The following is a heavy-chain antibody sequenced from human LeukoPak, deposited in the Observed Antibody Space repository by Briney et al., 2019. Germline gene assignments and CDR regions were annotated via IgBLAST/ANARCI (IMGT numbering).Heavy chain of an antibody. CDR3: ARGSDSLYGYNTRNCFDT. J-gene: IGHJ5*02. CDR1: GFSFSSYE. D-gene: IGHD3-9*01. Sequence: GGSLRLSCAASGFSFSSYEMNWVRQAPGKGLEWVSFINSSGRTIYYADFVKGRSTISRDNAKNSMYLQVNGLRVEDKAVSLSARGSDSLYGYNTRNCFDTWGQGTLVTVSS. CDR2: INSSGRTI. V-gene: IGHV3-48*03.